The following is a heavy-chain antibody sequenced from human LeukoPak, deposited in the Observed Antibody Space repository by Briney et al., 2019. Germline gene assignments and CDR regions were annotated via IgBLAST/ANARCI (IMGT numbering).Heavy chain of an antibody. Sequence: SETLSLTCTVSGGSISSYYWSWIRQPPGKGLEWIGNIYNSGNTNYNPSLKSRVTISVDTSKNQFSLKLNSVTAAGTAVYYCARESGSYLWRSWLNPWGKGTLVTVSS. CDR1: GGSISSYY. J-gene: IGHJ5*02. CDR2: IYNSGNT. V-gene: IGHV4-59*01. D-gene: IGHD3-16*01. CDR3: ARESGSYLWRSWLNP.